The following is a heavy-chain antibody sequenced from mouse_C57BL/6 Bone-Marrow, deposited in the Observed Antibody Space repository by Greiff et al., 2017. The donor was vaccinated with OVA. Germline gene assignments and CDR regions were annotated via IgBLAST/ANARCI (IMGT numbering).Heavy chain of an antibody. V-gene: IGHV7-3*01. J-gene: IGHJ1*03. CDR1: GFTFTDYY. Sequence: EVKLQESGGGLVQPGGSLSLSCAASGFTFTDYYMSWVRQPPGKALEWLGFIRNKANGYTTEYSASVKGRFTISRDNSQSILYLQMNALRAEDSATYYCARYMRDYDGWYFDVWGTGTTVTVSS. CDR2: IRNKANGYTT. D-gene: IGHD2-4*01. CDR3: ARYMRDYDGWYFDV.